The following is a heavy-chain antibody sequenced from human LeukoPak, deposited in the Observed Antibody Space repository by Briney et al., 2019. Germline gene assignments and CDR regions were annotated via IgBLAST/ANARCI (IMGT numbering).Heavy chain of an antibody. CDR3: AKGGWCLDP. V-gene: IGHV3-30*18. CDR1: GFTFSSYG. J-gene: IGHJ5*02. D-gene: IGHD2-8*01. CDR2: ISYDGSNK. Sequence: GGPLRLSCAASGFTFSSYGMHWVRQAPGKGLEWVAVISYDGSNKYYADSVKGRFTISRDNSKNTLYLQMNSLRAEDTAVYYCAKGGWCLDPWGQGTLVTVSS.